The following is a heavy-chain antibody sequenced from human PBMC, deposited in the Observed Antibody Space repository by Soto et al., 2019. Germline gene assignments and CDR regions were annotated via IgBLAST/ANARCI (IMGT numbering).Heavy chain of an antibody. V-gene: IGHV1-2*04. J-gene: IGHJ6*02. CDR1: GYTFTCYY. D-gene: IGHD6-13*01. CDR2: INPNSGGT. Sequence: SVKVSCKSSGYTFTCYYMHWVRQAPGQGLEWMGWINPNSGGTNYAQKFQGWVTMTRDTSISTAYMELSRLRSDDTAVYYCARDGSAAGAFYYYGMDVWGQGTTVTVSS. CDR3: ARDGSAAGAFYYYGMDV.